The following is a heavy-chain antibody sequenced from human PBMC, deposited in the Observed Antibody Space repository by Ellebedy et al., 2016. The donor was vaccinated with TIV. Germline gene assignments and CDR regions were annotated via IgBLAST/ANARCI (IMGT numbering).Heavy chain of an antibody. D-gene: IGHD3-22*01. Sequence: MPSETLSLTCTVSGVSISIYYWSWIRQPPGKGLEWIGYIFHNGSTNYNPSLKSRVTILGDTSKNQFSLKLRSVTAADTAVYYCARDSSGYLFHWGQGTLVTVSS. J-gene: IGHJ4*02. V-gene: IGHV4-59*12. CDR3: ARDSSGYLFH. CDR1: GVSISIYY. CDR2: IFHNGST.